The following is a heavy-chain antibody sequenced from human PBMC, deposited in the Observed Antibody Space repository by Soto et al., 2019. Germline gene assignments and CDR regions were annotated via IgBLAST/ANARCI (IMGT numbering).Heavy chain of an antibody. CDR3: AKRPPEGQLWSHYFDF. Sequence: TGGSLRLSCAASGFTFSTYAMSWVRQAPGKGLEWVAAMSGSGSSTYYADSVKGRFTISRDNFKNTLYLQMKSLRAEDTAVYYCAKRPPEGQLWSHYFDFWGQGTLVTVSS. CDR2: MSGSGSST. CDR1: GFTFSTYA. D-gene: IGHD5-18*01. J-gene: IGHJ4*02. V-gene: IGHV3-23*01.